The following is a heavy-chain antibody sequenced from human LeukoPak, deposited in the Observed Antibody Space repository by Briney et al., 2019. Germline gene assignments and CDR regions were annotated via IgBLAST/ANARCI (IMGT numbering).Heavy chain of an antibody. CDR2: IIPIFGTA. V-gene: IGHV1-69*13. J-gene: IGHJ6*02. Sequence: SVKVSCEASGGTFSSYAISWVRQAPGQGLEWMGGIIPIFGTANYAQKFQGRVTITADESTSTAYMELSSLRSEGTAVYYCAILQRAHYYGMDVWGQGTTVTVSS. CDR3: AILQRAHYYGMDV. CDR1: GGTFSSYA.